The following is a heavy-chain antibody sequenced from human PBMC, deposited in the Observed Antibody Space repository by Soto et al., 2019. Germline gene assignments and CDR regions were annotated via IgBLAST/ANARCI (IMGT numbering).Heavy chain of an antibody. Sequence: SETLSLTCTVSGGSISSGDYYWSWIRQPPGKGLEWIGYIYYSGSTYYNPSLKSRVTISVDTSKNQFSLKLSSVTAADTAVYYCARFYYGSGSYYNPACDYYYGMDVWGQGTTVTVSS. J-gene: IGHJ6*02. CDR3: ARFYYGSGSYYNPACDYYYGMDV. V-gene: IGHV4-30-4*01. D-gene: IGHD3-10*01. CDR1: GGSISSGDYY. CDR2: IYYSGST.